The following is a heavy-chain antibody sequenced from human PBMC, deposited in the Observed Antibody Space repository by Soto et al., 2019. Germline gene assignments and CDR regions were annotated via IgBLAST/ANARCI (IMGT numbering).Heavy chain of an antibody. J-gene: IGHJ4*02. Sequence: QITLKESGPTLVKPTQTLTLTCTFSGFSLSTSGVSVGWIRQPPGKALEWLALIHWNDDQRYSPSLRSRLTLTKDTSKNQVVLTMTNMDPMDTATYYCARTVPSYYGSGSYYFDHWGQGTLVTVSP. CDR3: ARTVPSYYGSGSYYFDH. CDR2: IHWNDDQ. V-gene: IGHV2-5*01. D-gene: IGHD3-10*01. CDR1: GFSLSTSGVS.